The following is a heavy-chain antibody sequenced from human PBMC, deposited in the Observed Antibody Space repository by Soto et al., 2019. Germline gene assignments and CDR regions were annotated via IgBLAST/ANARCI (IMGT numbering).Heavy chain of an antibody. V-gene: IGHV3-73*02. D-gene: IGHD2-15*01. Sequence: EVQLVESGGGLVQPGGSLKLSCAASGFTFSGSAMHWVRQASGKGLEWVGRIRNKTNNYATAYAASVKGRFTISRDNSKNTAYLQMNSLKTEDTAVYYCTCHSPEDMIRNWGQRTLVTVSS. CDR1: GFTFSGSA. CDR2: IRNKTNNYAT. CDR3: TCHSPEDMIRN. J-gene: IGHJ4*02.